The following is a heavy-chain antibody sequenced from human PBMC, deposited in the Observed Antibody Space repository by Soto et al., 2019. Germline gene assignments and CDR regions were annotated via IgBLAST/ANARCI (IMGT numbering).Heavy chain of an antibody. CDR2: TNVDGSNT. J-gene: IGHJ6*02. CDR1: GVTFSNYW. D-gene: IGHD3-3*01. CDR3: VSIRFRVVGGRL. Sequence: EVQLVESGGGLVQPGESLRLSCAGAGVTFSNYWMHWVRQAPGKGLEWVSCTNVDGSNTTYADSVKGRFTISRDNARNTVYLQMNRLRAEDMAVYYCVSIRFRVVGGRLWGQGTTVTV. V-gene: IGHV3-74*01.